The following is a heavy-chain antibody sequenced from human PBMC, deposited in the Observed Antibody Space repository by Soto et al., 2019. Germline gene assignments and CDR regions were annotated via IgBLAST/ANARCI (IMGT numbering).Heavy chain of an antibody. CDR3: ARTYYYDSSGYSTNWFDP. V-gene: IGHV4-61*01. CDR2: IYYSGST. D-gene: IGHD3-22*01. J-gene: IGHJ5*02. Sequence: SETLSLTCTVSGGSVSSGTYYWSWIGQPPGKGLEWIWYIYYSGSTNYNPSLKSRVTISIDTSKNQFSLKLSSVTAADTAVYYCARTYYYDSSGYSTNWFDPWGQGTLVTVSS. CDR1: GGSVSSGTYY.